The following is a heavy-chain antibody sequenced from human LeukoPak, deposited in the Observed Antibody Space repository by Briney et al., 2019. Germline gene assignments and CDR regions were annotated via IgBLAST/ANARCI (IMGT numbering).Heavy chain of an antibody. CDR3: AAYSNYAYSFDP. CDR2: ISSSSRAT. D-gene: IGHD4-4*01. CDR1: GFTFSSYA. V-gene: IGHV3-48*02. Sequence: GGSLRLSCAASGFTFSSYAMSWVRQAPGKGLEWVSYISSSSRATYYADSVKGRFTISRDNAKNSLYLQMNSLTDEDTAVYYCAAYSNYAYSFDPWGQGTLVTVSS. J-gene: IGHJ5*02.